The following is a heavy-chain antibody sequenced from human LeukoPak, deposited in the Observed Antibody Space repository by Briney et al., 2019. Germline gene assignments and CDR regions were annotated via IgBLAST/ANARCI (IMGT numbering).Heavy chain of an antibody. V-gene: IGHV4-39*07. J-gene: IGHJ5*02. Sequence: SETLSLTCTVSGGSISSSSYYWGWIRQPPGKGLEWIGSIYYSGSTNYNPSLKSRVTMSVDKSKNQFSLKLSSVTAADTAVYYCARDRVAVSGTGGDWFDPWGQGTLVTVSS. CDR1: GGSISSSSYY. CDR2: IYYSGST. D-gene: IGHD6-19*01. CDR3: ARDRVAVSGTGGDWFDP.